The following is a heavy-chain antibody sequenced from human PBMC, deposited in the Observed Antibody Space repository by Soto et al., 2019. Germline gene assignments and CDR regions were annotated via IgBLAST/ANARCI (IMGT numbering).Heavy chain of an antibody. Sequence: PGGSLRLSCAASGFTFDDYTVHWVRQAPGKGLEWVSLISWDGGSTYYADSVKGRFTISRDNSKNSLYLQMNSLRTEDTALYYCAKDRTSHSSGRWVFDYWGQGTLVTVSS. V-gene: IGHV3-43*01. CDR1: GFTFDDYT. CDR3: AKDRTSHSSGRWVFDY. J-gene: IGHJ4*02. D-gene: IGHD6-19*01. CDR2: ISWDGGST.